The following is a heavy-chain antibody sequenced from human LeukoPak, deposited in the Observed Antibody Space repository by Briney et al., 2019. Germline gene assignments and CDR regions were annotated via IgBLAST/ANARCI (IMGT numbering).Heavy chain of an antibody. J-gene: IGHJ4*02. D-gene: IGHD5-12*01. V-gene: IGHV4-4*07. CDR3: AREPTSGREPTSGRPLDY. Sequence: SETLSLTCTVSGVTISGYIWSWIRQPAGKGLEWIGRIYSSGSNNSNPSLKRRVSMSLETSQNPLSLSLSSVTAADTAVYYCAREPTSGREPTSGRPLDYWGQGTLVTVSS. CDR1: GVTISGYI. CDR2: IYSSGSN.